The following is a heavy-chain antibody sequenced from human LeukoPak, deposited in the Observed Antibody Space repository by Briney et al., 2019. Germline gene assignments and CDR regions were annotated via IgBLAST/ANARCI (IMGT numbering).Heavy chain of an antibody. V-gene: IGHV3-23*01. J-gene: IGHJ6*02. CDR2: ISGSGNRT. Sequence: PGGSLRLSCAASGFTFSSYAMSWVRQAPGKGLEWVSNISGSGNRTYYADSVKGRFTISRDNSKNTLFLQMNSVRAEDTAVYYCAKNLYCGGGSCYPSALGMDVWGQGTTVTVSS. CDR3: AKNLYCGGGSCYPSALGMDV. D-gene: IGHD2-15*01. CDR1: GFTFSSYA.